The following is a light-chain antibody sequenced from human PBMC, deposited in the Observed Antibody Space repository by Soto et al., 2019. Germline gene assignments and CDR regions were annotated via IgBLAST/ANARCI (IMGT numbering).Light chain of an antibody. J-gene: IGKJ1*01. CDR3: LHYKDWPRWT. CDR1: QSVSSN. Sequence: EIVMTQSPATLSASPGARAPLSCRASQSVSSNLAWYQQKPGQAPRLLIYGASTTATGIPARFSGSGSGTELTLTIDSLQSEDFAVYYCLHYKDWPRWTFGQGTKVDIK. CDR2: GAS. V-gene: IGKV3-15*01.